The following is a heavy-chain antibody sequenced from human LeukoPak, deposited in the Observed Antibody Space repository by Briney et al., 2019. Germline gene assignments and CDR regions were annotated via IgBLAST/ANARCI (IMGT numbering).Heavy chain of an antibody. Sequence: GGSLRLSCGASGFTVSSNYMNWVRQAPGKGLEWVSVIYSGGSTYYADSVKGRFTISRDNSKNTLSLQMNSLRAEDTAVYYCARRGHYDFWSGYRLDYWGQGTLVTVSS. J-gene: IGHJ4*02. CDR2: IYSGGST. CDR3: ARRGHYDFWSGYRLDY. CDR1: GFTVSSNY. V-gene: IGHV3-66*01. D-gene: IGHD3-3*01.